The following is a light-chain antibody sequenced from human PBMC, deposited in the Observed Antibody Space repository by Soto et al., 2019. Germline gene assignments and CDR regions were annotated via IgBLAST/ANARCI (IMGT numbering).Light chain of an antibody. J-gene: IGKJ4*01. CDR1: QSVSSY. V-gene: IGKV3-11*01. Sequence: EILMTQSPATLSVSPGDRATISCRASQSVSSYLALYQQKPGRAPTLLLYDAAQRANGIPARCSSSRSATNYSPTIISLEHEDYAAYYCQQRSSWPPLTFGGGTKVDIK. CDR3: QQRSSWPPLT. CDR2: DAA.